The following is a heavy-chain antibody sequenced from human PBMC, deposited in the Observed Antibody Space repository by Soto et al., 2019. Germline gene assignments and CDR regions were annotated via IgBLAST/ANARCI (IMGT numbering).Heavy chain of an antibody. J-gene: IGHJ6*03. D-gene: IGHD2-8*01. CDR2: IKQDGSEK. V-gene: IGHV3-7*01. CDR3: ASMDIVLMVYATAPKLYYMDV. CDR1: GFTFSSYR. Sequence: GGSLRLSCAASGFTFSSYRMSWVRQAPGKGLEWVANIKQDGSEKYYVDSVKGRFTISRDNAKNSLYLQMNSLRAEDTAVYYCASMDIVLMVYATAPKLYYMDVWGKGTTVTVSS.